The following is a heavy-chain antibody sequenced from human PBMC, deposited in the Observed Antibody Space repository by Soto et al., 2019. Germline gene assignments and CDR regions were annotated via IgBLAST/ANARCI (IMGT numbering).Heavy chain of an antibody. J-gene: IGHJ3*01. V-gene: IGHV3-33*01. CDR3: EGRDEPFHV. Sequence: QVQLVESGGGVVQPGTSLRLSCVATGFTFSNYGIHWVRQAPGRGLEWVAVIWHDGSQKYLTDSVRGRFTISRDNSKNTVYLQMNSLSGEDTAVYYCEGRDEPFHVWGQGTMVTVSS. CDR1: GFTFSNYG. CDR2: IWHDGSQK.